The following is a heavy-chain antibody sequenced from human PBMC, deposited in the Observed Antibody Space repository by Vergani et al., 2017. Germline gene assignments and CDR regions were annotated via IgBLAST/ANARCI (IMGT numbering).Heavy chain of an antibody. D-gene: IGHD1-26*01. Sequence: QVQLQESGPGLVKPSETLSLTCTVSGGSISSYYWSWIRQPPGKGLEWIGYIYYSGSTNYNPSLKSRVTISVDTSKNQFSLKLSSVTAADTAVYYCARVQAKYYYYYYMDGWGKGTTVTVSS. V-gene: IGHV4-59*01. CDR2: IYYSGST. CDR3: ARVQAKYYYYYYMDG. J-gene: IGHJ6*03. CDR1: GGSISSYY.